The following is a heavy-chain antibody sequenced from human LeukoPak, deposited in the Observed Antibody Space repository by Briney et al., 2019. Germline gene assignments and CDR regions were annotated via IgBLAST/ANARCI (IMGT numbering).Heavy chain of an antibody. CDR1: GFTVSSNY. CDR3: ARLGTWFGSMADY. V-gene: IGHV3-66*02. J-gene: IGHJ4*02. D-gene: IGHD3-10*01. Sequence: GGSLRLSCAASGFTVSSNYMSWVRQAPGKGLEWVSVIYSGGSTYYADSVKGRFTISRDNSKNTLYLQMNSLRAEDTAVYYCARLGTWFGSMADYLGQGTLVTVSS. CDR2: IYSGGST.